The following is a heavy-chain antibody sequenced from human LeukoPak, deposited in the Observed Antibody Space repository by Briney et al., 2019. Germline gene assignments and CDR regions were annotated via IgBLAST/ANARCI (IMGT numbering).Heavy chain of an antibody. CDR2: IYYSGST. Sequence: PSETLSLTCTVSGGSISSYYWSWIRQPPGKGVEWIGYIYYSGSTNYNPSLKSRVTISVDTSKNQFSLKLSSVTAADTAVYYCARGRGWVVRGVIITGFDYWGQGTLVTVSS. CDR3: ARGRGWVVRGVIITGFDY. CDR1: GGSISSYY. J-gene: IGHJ4*02. V-gene: IGHV4-59*08. D-gene: IGHD3-10*01.